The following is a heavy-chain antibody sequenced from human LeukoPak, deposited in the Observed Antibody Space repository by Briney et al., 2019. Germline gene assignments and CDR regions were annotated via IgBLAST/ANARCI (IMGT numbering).Heavy chain of an antibody. CDR1: GGSISSSSYY. Sequence: SETLSLTCTVSGGSISSSSYYWGWIRQPPGKGLEWIGSIYYSGSTYYNPSLKSRVTISVDTSKNQFSLKLSSVTAADTAVYYCARAPDDILTGPPDYWGRGTLVTVSS. D-gene: IGHD3-9*01. CDR3: ARAPDDILTGPPDY. V-gene: IGHV4-39*01. CDR2: IYYSGST. J-gene: IGHJ4*02.